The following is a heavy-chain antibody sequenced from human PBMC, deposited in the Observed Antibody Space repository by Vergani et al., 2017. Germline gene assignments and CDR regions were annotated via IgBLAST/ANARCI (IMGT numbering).Heavy chain of an antibody. CDR3: ARASMPVAAVGGAFDI. CDR2: IIPIFGTA. V-gene: IGHV1-69*06. J-gene: IGHJ3*02. D-gene: IGHD6-19*01. Sequence: QVQLVQSGAEVKKPGSSVKVSCKASGGTFSSYAISWVRQAPGQGLEWMGGIIPIFGTANYAQKFQSRVTITADKSTSTAYMELSSLRSEDTAVYYWARASMPVAAVGGAFDIWGQGTMVTGSS. CDR1: GGTFSSYA.